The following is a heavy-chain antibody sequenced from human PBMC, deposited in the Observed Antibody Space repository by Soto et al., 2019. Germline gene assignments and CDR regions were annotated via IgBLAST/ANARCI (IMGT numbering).Heavy chain of an antibody. V-gene: IGHV3-74*01. D-gene: IGHD4-4*01. CDR2: IDSYGSTT. CDR1: GFTFSVYW. CDR3: ARPAHSNYGPGVDV. J-gene: IGHJ6*02. Sequence: EVQLVESGGGLVQPGGSLRLSCAASGFTFSVYWMHWVRQAPGKGLVWGSRIDSYGSTTSYAASVKGRFTISRDNAKSTLYLQMNSLSAEDTAVYYCARPAHSNYGPGVDVWGQGTTVTVSS.